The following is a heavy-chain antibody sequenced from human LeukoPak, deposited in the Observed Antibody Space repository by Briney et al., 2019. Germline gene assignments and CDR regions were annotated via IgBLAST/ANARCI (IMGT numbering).Heavy chain of an antibody. D-gene: IGHD1-26*01. CDR3: ATNARGAVV. Sequence: AASVKVSCKVSGYTLTELSMHWVRQAPGKGLEWMGGFDPEDGETIYAQKFQGRVTMTADTSTDTAYMELSSLRSEDTAVYYCATNARGAVVWGHGTLVTVSS. CDR2: FDPEDGET. CDR1: GYTLTELS. V-gene: IGHV1-24*01. J-gene: IGHJ4*01.